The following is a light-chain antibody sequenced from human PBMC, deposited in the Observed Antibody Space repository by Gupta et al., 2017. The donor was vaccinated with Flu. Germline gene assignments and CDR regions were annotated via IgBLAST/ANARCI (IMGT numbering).Light chain of an antibody. CDR2: KTS. V-gene: IGKV1-5*03. CDR3: KEYSGYWA. CDR1: QNINNW. J-gene: IGKJ1*01. Sequence: VGDRVTITCRASQNINNWLSWYPQKPGKAPKLLIYKTSMLESGVPSRFSGSGFGTEFTLTSSRLQPDDFATYYCKEYSGYWAFGQGTKVEIK.